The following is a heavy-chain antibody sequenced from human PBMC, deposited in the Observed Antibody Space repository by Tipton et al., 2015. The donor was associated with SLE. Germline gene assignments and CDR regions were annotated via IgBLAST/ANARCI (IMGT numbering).Heavy chain of an antibody. Sequence: TLSLTCTVSGGSISSSSYYWSWIRQPPGKGLEWIGEINHSGSTNYNPSLKSRVTISVDTSKNQFSLKLSSVTAADTAVYYCARDEKGTTVPRDAFDIWGQGTMVTVSS. D-gene: IGHD4-17*01. V-gene: IGHV4-30-4*08. CDR3: ARDEKGTTVPRDAFDI. CDR1: GGSISSSSYY. J-gene: IGHJ3*02. CDR2: INHSGST.